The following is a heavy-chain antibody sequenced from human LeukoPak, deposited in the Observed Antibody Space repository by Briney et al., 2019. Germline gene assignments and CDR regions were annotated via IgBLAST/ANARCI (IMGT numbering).Heavy chain of an antibody. V-gene: IGHV1-69*06. CDR1: GGTFNNYV. J-gene: IGHJ4*02. CDR3: ARLSSSWYRDY. D-gene: IGHD6-13*01. Sequence: SVKVSCKASGGTFNNYVISWVRQAPGQGLEWMGRIIPIFGTANCAQKFQSRVTITADKSTSTAYMELSSVRSEDTAVYYCARLSSSWYRDYWGQGTLVTVSS. CDR2: IIPIFGTA.